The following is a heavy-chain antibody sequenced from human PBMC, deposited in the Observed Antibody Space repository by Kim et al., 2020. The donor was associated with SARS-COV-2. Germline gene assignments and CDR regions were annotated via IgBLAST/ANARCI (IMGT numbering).Heavy chain of an antibody. D-gene: IGHD3-9*01. CDR3: ARDTPHLLYYDILTGYYPVDY. CDR2: ISAYNGNT. CDR1: GYTFTSYG. J-gene: IGHJ4*02. Sequence: ASVKVSCKASGYTFTSYGISWVRQAPGQGLEWMGWISAYNGNTNYAQKLQGRVTMTTDTSTSTAYMELRSLRSDDTAVYYCARDTPHLLYYDILTGYYPVDYWGQGTLVTVSS. V-gene: IGHV1-18*04.